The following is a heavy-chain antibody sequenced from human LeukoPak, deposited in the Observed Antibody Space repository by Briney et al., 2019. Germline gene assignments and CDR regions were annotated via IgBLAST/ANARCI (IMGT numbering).Heavy chain of an antibody. V-gene: IGHV4-61*02. CDR1: GGSISSGSYF. Sequence: SETLSLTCTVSGGSISSGSYFWSWIRQPAGKGLEWIGRIYTSGSTNYNPSLKSRVTISVDTSKNQFSLKLSSVTAADTAVYYCASFGGYDLGYSDYWGQGTLVTVSS. CDR3: ASFGGYDLGYSDY. CDR2: IYTSGST. J-gene: IGHJ4*02. D-gene: IGHD5-12*01.